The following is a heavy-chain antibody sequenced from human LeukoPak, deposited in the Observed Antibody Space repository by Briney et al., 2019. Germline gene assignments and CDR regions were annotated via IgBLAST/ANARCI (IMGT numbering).Heavy chain of an antibody. V-gene: IGHV3-7*01. CDR1: GFTFRSYW. D-gene: IGHD4-11*01. Sequence: GGSLRLSCAASGFTFRSYWMTWVRQAPGKGLEWVANIKQDGGEKYYVDSVKGRFTISRDNAKNSLSLQMNSLRAEDTAVYYCAREIRTTLYHYHYMDVWGKGTTVTVSS. J-gene: IGHJ6*03. CDR3: AREIRTTLYHYHYMDV. CDR2: IKQDGGEK.